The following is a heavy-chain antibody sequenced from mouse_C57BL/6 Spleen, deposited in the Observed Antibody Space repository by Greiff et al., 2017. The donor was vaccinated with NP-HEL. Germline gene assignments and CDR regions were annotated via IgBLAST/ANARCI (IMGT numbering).Heavy chain of an antibody. CDR2: IWSGGST. J-gene: IGHJ3*01. D-gene: IGHD1-1*01. Sequence: QVQLQQSGPGLVQPSQSLSITCTVSGFSLTSYGVHWVRQSPGKGLEWLGVIWSGGSTDYNAAFISSLSISKDNSKSHVFFKMNSLQADDTAVYDGARNLINYGSSYDWFAYWGQGTLVTVSA. V-gene: IGHV2-2*01. CDR1: GFSLTSYG. CDR3: ARNLINYGSSYDWFAY.